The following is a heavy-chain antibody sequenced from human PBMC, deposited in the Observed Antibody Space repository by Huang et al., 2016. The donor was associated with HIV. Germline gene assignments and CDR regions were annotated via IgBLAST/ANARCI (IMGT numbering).Heavy chain of an antibody. D-gene: IGHD6-19*01. CDR2: IKQDGSEK. J-gene: IGHJ4*02. CDR3: ARGGTYSGWWQDY. CDR1: GFTFGSYW. Sequence: EVQLVESGGGLVQPGGSLRLSCVASGFTFGSYWMSWVRQAPGKGLEWGANIKQDGSEKYYVDSVKGRFTISRDNAKNSLYLQMNSLRAEDTAVYYCARGGTYSGWWQDYWGQGTLVTVSS. V-gene: IGHV3-7*01.